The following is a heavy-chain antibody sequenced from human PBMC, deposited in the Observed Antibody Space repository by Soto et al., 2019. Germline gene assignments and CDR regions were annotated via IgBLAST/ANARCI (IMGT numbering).Heavy chain of an antibody. CDR1: GYTFTGYY. Sequence: ASVKVSCKASGYTFTGYYMHWVRQAPGQGLEWMGWINPNSGGTNYAQKFQGWVTMTRDTSISTAYMELSRLRSDDTAVYYCARDERITYYDILTGLPNYWGQGTLVTVSS. CDR2: INPNSGGT. D-gene: IGHD3-9*01. V-gene: IGHV1-2*04. CDR3: ARDERITYYDILTGLPNY. J-gene: IGHJ4*02.